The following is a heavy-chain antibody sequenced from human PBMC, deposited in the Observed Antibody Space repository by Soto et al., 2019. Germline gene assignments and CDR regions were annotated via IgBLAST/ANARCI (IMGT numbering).Heavy chain of an antibody. J-gene: IGHJ6*04. CDR1: GFTFSSYW. CDR3: ARAVPNYYAMDV. V-gene: IGHV3-74*01. Sequence: GGSLRLSCAASGFTFSSYWMHWVRQAPDKGLVWVSRIKFDGSNTDYADSVKGRFTISRDNAKNTLYLQMNSLRAEDTTLYYCARAVPNYYAMDVWGEGTTVTSPQ. CDR2: IKFDGSNT.